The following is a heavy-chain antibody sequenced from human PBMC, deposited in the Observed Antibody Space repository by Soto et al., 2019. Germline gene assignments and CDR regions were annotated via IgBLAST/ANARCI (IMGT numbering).Heavy chain of an antibody. V-gene: IGHV4-30-4*01. D-gene: IGHD4-17*01. J-gene: IGHJ4*02. CDR1: GGSIGSGDYY. Sequence: TLSLTCTVSGGSIGSGDYYWSWIRQPPGKGLEWLGYIYYSGSSYYNPSLKSRITMSVDTSKNQFSLKLSSVTAADTAVYYCARTTVITYTGDVFYYFDYWGQGTLVTVSS. CDR2: IYYSGSS. CDR3: ARTTVITYTGDVFYYFDY.